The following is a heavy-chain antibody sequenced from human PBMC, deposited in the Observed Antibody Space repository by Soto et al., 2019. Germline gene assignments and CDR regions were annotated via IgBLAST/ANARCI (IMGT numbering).Heavy chain of an antibody. CDR2: IHHSGST. J-gene: IGHJ5*02. Sequence: SETLSLTCTVSSVSISSSHWWSWVRQPPGKGLEWIGEIHHSGSTNYNPSLKSRVTISVDTSKNQFSLKLSSVTAADTAVYYCSRGSRELSLGWFDPWGQGTLVTVSS. CDR1: SVSISSSHW. D-gene: IGHD3-16*02. CDR3: SRGSRELSLGWFDP. V-gene: IGHV4-4*02.